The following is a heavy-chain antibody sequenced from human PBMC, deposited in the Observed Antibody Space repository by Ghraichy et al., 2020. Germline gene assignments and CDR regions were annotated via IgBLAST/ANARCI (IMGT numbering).Heavy chain of an antibody. V-gene: IGHV4-59*08. D-gene: IGHD2-2*01. CDR3: ARQGVVVVPAALGSDRYFDL. Sequence: ESLNISCTVSGGSISSYCWSWIRQPPGKGLEWIGYTCYSGSTTYNPSLKSRVTISVDTYKNHFSLKLTSVTAADTAVYYCARQGVVVVPAALGSDRYFDLWGRGTLVTVSS. CDR1: GGSISSYC. CDR2: TCYSGST. J-gene: IGHJ2*01.